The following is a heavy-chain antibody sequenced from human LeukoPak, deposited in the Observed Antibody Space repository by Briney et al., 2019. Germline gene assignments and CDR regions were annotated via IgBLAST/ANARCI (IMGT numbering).Heavy chain of an antibody. CDR3: ATHSGSYYFEVFHYYYMDV. D-gene: IGHD1-26*01. Sequence: PGRSLRLSCAASGFSFDDYAMHWVRQAPGKGLEWVSRISWNSGSIAYADSAKGRFTISRDNAKNSLYLQMSSLRAEDTALYYCATHSGSYYFEVFHYYYMDVWGKGTTVTVSS. V-gene: IGHV3-9*01. J-gene: IGHJ6*03. CDR1: GFSFDDYA. CDR2: ISWNSGSI.